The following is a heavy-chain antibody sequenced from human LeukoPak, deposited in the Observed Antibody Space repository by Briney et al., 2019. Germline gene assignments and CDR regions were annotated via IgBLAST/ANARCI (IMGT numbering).Heavy chain of an antibody. CDR2: IYYSGST. CDR3: ARFRGYCSGGSCYPTKYYFDY. Sequence: SETLSLTCTVSGGSISSSSYYWGWIRQPPGKGLEWIGSIYYSGSTYYNPSLKSRVTISVDTSKNQFSLKLSSVTAADTAVYYCARFRGYCSGGSCYPTKYYFDYWGQGTLVTVSS. J-gene: IGHJ4*02. CDR1: GGSISSSSYY. D-gene: IGHD2-15*01. V-gene: IGHV4-39*07.